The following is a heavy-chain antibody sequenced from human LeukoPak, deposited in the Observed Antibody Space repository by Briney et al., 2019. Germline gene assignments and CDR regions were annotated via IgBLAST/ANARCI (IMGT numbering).Heavy chain of an antibody. CDR2: ISWNGGSI. CDR1: GFTFDDYA. V-gene: IGHV3-9*03. J-gene: IGHJ6*03. CDR3: ARGSRLDYHYYMDV. Sequence: GGSLRLSCAASGFTFDDYAMHWVRQPPGKGLEWVSGISWNGGSIGYADSLRGRFTISRDNAKNSLYLQMNSLRAEDMALYYCARGSRLDYHYYMDVWGKGTTVTVSS.